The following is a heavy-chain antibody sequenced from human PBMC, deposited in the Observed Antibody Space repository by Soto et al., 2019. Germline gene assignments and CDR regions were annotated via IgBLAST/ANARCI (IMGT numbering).Heavy chain of an antibody. CDR1: GFTFSSYT. Sequence: EVQLVESGGGLVKPGGSLRLSCAASGFTFSSYTMNWVRQAPGKGLEWVSSISSSSSYIYYADSVKGRFTISRDNAKNSLYLRMNGLRAEDTAVYYCARGGWQMGVDAFDLWGRGTMVTVSS. J-gene: IGHJ3*01. CDR2: ISSSSSYI. CDR3: ARGGWQMGVDAFDL. D-gene: IGHD3-16*01. V-gene: IGHV3-21*01.